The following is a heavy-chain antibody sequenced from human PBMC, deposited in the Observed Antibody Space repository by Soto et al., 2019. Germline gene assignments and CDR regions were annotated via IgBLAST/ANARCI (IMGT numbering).Heavy chain of an antibody. J-gene: IGHJ4*02. V-gene: IGHV4-59*01. D-gene: IGHD2-15*01. CDR3: AREVVVVAAHAPTQTTYFDY. CDR2: IYYSGST. Sequence: SETLSLTCTVSGGSISSYYWSWIRQPPGKGLEWIGYIYYSGSTNYNPSLKSRVTISVDTSKNQFSLKLSSVTAADTAVYYCAREVVVVAAHAPTQTTYFDYWGQGTLVTVSS. CDR1: GGSISSYY.